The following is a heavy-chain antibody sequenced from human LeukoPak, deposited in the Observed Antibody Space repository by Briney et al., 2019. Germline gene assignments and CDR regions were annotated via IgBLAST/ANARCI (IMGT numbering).Heavy chain of an antibody. Sequence: TLALTCTVSGGSISSGYYWGWIRQPPGKGLEWIGSIYHSGSTYYNPSLKSRVTISVDTSKNQFSLKLSSVTAADTAVYYCARDGQSYYDFWSGYIQIDYWGQGTLVTVSS. CDR1: GGSISSGYY. D-gene: IGHD3-3*01. V-gene: IGHV4-38-2*02. CDR3: ARDGQSYYDFWSGYIQIDY. J-gene: IGHJ4*02. CDR2: IYHSGST.